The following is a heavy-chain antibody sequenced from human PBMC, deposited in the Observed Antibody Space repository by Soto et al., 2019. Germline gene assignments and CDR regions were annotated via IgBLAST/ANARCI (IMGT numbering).Heavy chain of an antibody. CDR1: GYTFTSYG. CDR2: ISAYNGNT. D-gene: IGHD3-22*01. J-gene: IGHJ4*02. CDR3: ARSIHYYDSSGSLDY. Sequence: ASVKVSCKASGYTFTSYGISWVRQAPGQGLEWMGWISAYNGNTNYAQKLQGRVTMTTDTSTSTAYMELRSLRSDDTAVYYCARSIHYYDSSGSLDYWGQGTLVTVSS. V-gene: IGHV1-18*01.